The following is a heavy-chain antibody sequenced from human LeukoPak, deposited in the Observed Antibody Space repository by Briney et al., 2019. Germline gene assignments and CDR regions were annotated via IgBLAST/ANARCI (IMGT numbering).Heavy chain of an antibody. CDR3: ATDRITMVRGVITSYYFDY. D-gene: IGHD3-10*01. Sequence: ASVKVSCKVSGYTLTELSMHGVRQAPGKGLEWMGGFDPEDGETIYAQKFQGRVTMTEDTSTDTAYMELSSLRSEDTAVYYCATDRITMVRGVITSYYFDYWGQGTLVTVSS. J-gene: IGHJ4*02. V-gene: IGHV1-24*01. CDR1: GYTLTELS. CDR2: FDPEDGET.